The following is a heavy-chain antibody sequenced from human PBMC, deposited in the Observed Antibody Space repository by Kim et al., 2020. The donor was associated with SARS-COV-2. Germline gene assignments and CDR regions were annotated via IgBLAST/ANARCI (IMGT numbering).Heavy chain of an antibody. V-gene: IGHV3-23*05. CDR3: AADPDSRSWRWDF. Sequence: GGSLRLSCTVSGLTFQNYDMSWVRQAPGKRLEWVAATNTDGSNKYYTESVRGRSTVYRDNSRSVLYLHLHDLRADDTAVYYCAADPDSRSWRWDFWGPGT. D-gene: IGHD6-13*01. CDR1: GLTFQNYD. CDR2: TNTDGSNK. J-gene: IGHJ4*02.